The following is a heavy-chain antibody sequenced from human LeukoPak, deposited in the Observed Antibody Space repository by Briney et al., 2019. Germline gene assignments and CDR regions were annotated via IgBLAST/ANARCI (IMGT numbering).Heavy chain of an antibody. CDR1: GFMFSGSA. CDR3: TTWELDYFDY. Sequence: GGSLTLSCAASGFMFSGSAMHWVRQASGKGLEWVGRIRTKSYSYAAVYAASVEGRFTISRDDSKNTAYLQMNSLKTEDTAVYYCTTWELDYFDYWGQGTPVTVSS. V-gene: IGHV3-73*01. CDR2: IRTKSYSYAA. D-gene: IGHD1-26*01. J-gene: IGHJ4*02.